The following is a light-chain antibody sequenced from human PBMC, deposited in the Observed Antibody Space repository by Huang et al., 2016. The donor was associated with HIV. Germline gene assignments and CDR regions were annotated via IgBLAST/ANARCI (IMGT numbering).Light chain of an antibody. V-gene: IGKV1-5*03. Sequence: DIQMTQSPSTLSASIGDRVTITCRASQSISDWLAWYQQKPARAPNVLIYQASTLESGVPSRFSGSGSGTEFTLTIGNLQPDDFATYYCQQYHSYPYTFGQGTKLEIK. J-gene: IGKJ2*01. CDR3: QQYHSYPYT. CDR2: QAS. CDR1: QSISDW.